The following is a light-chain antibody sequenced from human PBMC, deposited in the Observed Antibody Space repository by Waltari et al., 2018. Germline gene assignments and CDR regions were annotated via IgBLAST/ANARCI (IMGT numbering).Light chain of an antibody. V-gene: IGKV1-9*01. CDR1: RGISSY. CDR2: AAS. Sequence: DIHLTQSPSYLSATVGHRVTITCRASRGISSYLAWYQQKPGKAPKLLIYAASSLQSGVPLRFSGSGSGTEFTLTISSLQPEDFATYDCQQVNTYSWTFGQGTKVEVE. J-gene: IGKJ1*01. CDR3: QQVNTYSWT.